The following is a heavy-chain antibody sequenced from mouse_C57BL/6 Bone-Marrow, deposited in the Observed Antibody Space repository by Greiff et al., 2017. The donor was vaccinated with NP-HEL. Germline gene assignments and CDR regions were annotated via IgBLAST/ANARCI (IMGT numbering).Heavy chain of an antibody. D-gene: IGHD2-4*01. Sequence: QVQLQQPGAELVKPGASVKMSCKASGYTFASYWITWVKQRPGQGLEWIGDIYPGSGSTNYNEKFKSKATLTVDTSSSTAYMQLSSLTSEDSAVYYCARSLWADYDGPAQDYWGQGTTLTVSS. CDR2: IYPGSGST. CDR3: ARSLWADYDGPAQDY. J-gene: IGHJ2*01. V-gene: IGHV1-55*01. CDR1: GYTFASYW.